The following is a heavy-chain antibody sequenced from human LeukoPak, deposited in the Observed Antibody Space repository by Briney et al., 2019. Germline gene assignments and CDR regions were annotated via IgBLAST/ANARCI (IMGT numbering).Heavy chain of an antibody. Sequence: ASVKVSCKASGYTFTSYDINWVRQAPGQGLEWMGWMNPNSGNTGYAQKFQGRVTMTRNTSISTAYMELSSLRSEDTAVYYCAREAKYYDSSGYLDYFDYWGQGALVTVSS. V-gene: IGHV1-8*01. D-gene: IGHD3-22*01. CDR2: MNPNSGNT. J-gene: IGHJ4*02. CDR3: AREAKYYDSSGYLDYFDY. CDR1: GYTFTSYD.